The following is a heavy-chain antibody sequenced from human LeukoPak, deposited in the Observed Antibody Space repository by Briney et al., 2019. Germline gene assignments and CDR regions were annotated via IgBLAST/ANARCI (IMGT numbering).Heavy chain of an antibody. Sequence: GKSLRLSCAASGFTFSNYGLHWVRQAPGKGLEWVAVIWYDGRKIYYTDSVKGRFTISRDKSKNTPYLQMNNLRAEDTALYSCAREAYSYGSTDYYFDLWGRGTLVTVSS. V-gene: IGHV3-33*01. CDR2: IWYDGRKI. CDR1: GFTFSNYG. D-gene: IGHD5-18*01. J-gene: IGHJ2*01. CDR3: AREAYSYGSTDYYFDL.